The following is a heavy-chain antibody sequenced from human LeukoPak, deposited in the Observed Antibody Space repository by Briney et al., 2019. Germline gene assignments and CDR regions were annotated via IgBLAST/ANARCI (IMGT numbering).Heavy chain of an antibody. CDR2: THYSGAT. Sequence: PSETLSLTCTVSGGSINYDYWSWIRQSPGKRLEWIGYTHYSGATNYSPSLNSRVTISVDTSKNQFSLKLSSVTAADTALYYCATLRRASTAVFDSWGQGTLVTVSS. CDR1: GGSINYDY. V-gene: IGHV4-59*08. D-gene: IGHD2-21*02. CDR3: ATLRRASTAVFDS. J-gene: IGHJ4*02.